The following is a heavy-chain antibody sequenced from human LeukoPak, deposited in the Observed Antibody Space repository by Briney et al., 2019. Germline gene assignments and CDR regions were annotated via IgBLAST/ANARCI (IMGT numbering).Heavy chain of an antibody. CDR2: IYYSGST. Sequence: SETLSLTCTVSGGSISSYYWSWIRQPPGKGLEWIGYIYYSGSTNYNPSLKSRVTISVDTSKNQFSLKLSSVTAADTAVYYCARGNYTVEGIAVARYFDYWGQGTLVTVSS. J-gene: IGHJ4*02. CDR3: ARGNYTVEGIAVARYFDY. CDR1: GGSISSYY. D-gene: IGHD6-19*01. V-gene: IGHV4-59*01.